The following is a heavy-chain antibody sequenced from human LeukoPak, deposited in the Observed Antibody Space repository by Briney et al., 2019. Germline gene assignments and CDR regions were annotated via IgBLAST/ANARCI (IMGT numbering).Heavy chain of an antibody. CDR1: GGSFSDHY. CDR2: IIQSGRI. J-gene: IGHJ3*01. D-gene: IGHD3-3*01. Sequence: SETLTLTCAVYGGSFSDHYWIWTRQPPGKGLEYIGEIIQSGRINFNPSLKSRVTISLDTSKNQFSLRLSSVTAADTAVYYCARAISDFWSGYPSGGAFDLWGQGTMVTVSS. V-gene: IGHV4-34*12. CDR3: ARAISDFWSGYPSGGAFDL.